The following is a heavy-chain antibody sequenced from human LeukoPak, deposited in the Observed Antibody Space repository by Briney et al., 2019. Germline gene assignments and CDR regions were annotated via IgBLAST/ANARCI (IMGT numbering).Heavy chain of an antibody. V-gene: IGHV4-4*07. CDR3: ARDQSYYDSSGFDY. CDR1: GGSISSYY. D-gene: IGHD3-22*01. CDR2: IYTSGST. J-gene: IGHJ4*02. Sequence: PSETLSLTCTVSGGSISSYYWSWIRQPAGKGLEWIGRIYTSGSTSYDPSLKSRVTMSVDTSKNQFSLKLSSVTAADTAVYYCARDQSYYDSSGFDYWGQGTLVTVSS.